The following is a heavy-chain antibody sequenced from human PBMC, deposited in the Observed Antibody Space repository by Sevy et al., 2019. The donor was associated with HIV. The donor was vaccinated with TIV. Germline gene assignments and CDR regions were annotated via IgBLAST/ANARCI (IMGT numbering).Heavy chain of an antibody. J-gene: IGHJ4*02. V-gene: IGHV3-11*01. CDR3: ARDLGTGYFDF. CDR1: GFTFSDYY. Sequence: GGSLRLSCAASGFTFSDYYMSWIRQAPGKGLEWSSYISGSQYMIYYADSVKGRFTISRDDAKNSLYLQMNSLRPEDSAVYFCARDLGTGYFDFWGQGTLVTVSS. CDR2: ISGSQYMI. D-gene: IGHD1-26*01.